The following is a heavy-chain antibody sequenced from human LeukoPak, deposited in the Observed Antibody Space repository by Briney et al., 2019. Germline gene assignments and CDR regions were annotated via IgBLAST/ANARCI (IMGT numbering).Heavy chain of an antibody. J-gene: IGHJ4*02. CDR2: SIPIFGTA. V-gene: IGHV1-69*13. CDR3: ARATEGRPNYYDSSGYYFY. D-gene: IGHD3-22*01. CDR1: VGTFSRYA. Sequence: ASVKVSCKAAVGTFSRYAFSWARQAPGQGLEWRGGSIPIFGTAKYAQKFQGRLTITADEFTSTSYMELSRLRSDDTAVYFCARATEGRPNYYDSSGYYFYWGQGPLVSVSS.